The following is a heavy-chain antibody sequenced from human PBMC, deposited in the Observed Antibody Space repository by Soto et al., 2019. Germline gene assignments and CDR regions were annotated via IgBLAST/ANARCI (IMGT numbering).Heavy chain of an antibody. Sequence: GGSLRLSCAASGFTFSSYGMHWVRQAPGKGLEWVAVIWYDGSNKYYADSVKGRFTISRDNSKNTLYLQMNSLRAEDTAVYYCARGSPTYYYGSGSYSWFDPWGQGTLVTVSS. D-gene: IGHD3-10*01. V-gene: IGHV3-33*01. J-gene: IGHJ5*02. CDR1: GFTFSSYG. CDR3: ARGSPTYYYGSGSYSWFDP. CDR2: IWYDGSNK.